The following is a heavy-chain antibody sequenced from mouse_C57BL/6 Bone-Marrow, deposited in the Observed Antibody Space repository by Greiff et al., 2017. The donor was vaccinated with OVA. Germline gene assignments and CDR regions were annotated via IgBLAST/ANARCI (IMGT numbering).Heavy chain of an antibody. J-gene: IGHJ1*03. CDR1: GFTFNTYA. CDR3: VREGITTVVPYWYFDV. Sequence: VMLVESGGGLVQPKGSLKLSCAASGFTFNTYAMHWVRQAPGKGLEWVARIRSKSSNYATYYADSVKDRFTISRDDSQSMLYLQMNNLKTEDTAMYYCVREGITTVVPYWYFDVWGTGTTVTVSS. CDR2: IRSKSSNYAT. D-gene: IGHD1-1*01. V-gene: IGHV10-3*01.